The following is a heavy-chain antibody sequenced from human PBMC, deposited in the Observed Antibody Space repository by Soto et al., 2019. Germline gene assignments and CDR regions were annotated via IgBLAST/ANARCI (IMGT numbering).Heavy chain of an antibody. D-gene: IGHD3-10*01. CDR1: GFTLSPYS. J-gene: IGHJ6*02. Sequence: GGSLSLSCAASGFTLSPYSMNWVRQAPGKGLEWISYISGSSNIINYADSVKGRFTISRDNTKNSLYLQMNSLRDEDTAVYYCARGFDLQYGMDVWGQGTTVTVSS. V-gene: IGHV3-48*02. CDR2: ISGSSNII. CDR3: ARGFDLQYGMDV.